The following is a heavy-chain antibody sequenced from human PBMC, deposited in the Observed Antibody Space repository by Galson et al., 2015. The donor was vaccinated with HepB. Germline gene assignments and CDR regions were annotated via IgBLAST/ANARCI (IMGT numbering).Heavy chain of an antibody. CDR3: ARGRSSGYYFDY. Sequence: SLRLSCAASGFTFSSYGMHWVRQAPGKGLEWVAVIWYDGSNKYYADSVKGRFAISRDNSKNTLYLQMNSLRAEDTAVYYCARGRSSGYYFDYWGQGTLVTVSS. D-gene: IGHD3-22*01. J-gene: IGHJ4*02. V-gene: IGHV3-33*01. CDR2: IWYDGSNK. CDR1: GFTFSSYG.